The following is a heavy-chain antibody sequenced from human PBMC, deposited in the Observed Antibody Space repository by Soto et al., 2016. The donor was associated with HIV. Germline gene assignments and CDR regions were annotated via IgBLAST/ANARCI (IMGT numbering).Heavy chain of an antibody. CDR2: ISATSTYT. CDR3: VRDRGVXAVSY. D-gene: IGHD2-15*01. V-gene: IGHV3-11*05. CDR1: GFTFSDYY. Sequence: VQLVESGGTLVKPGGSLRLSCAASGFTFSDYYMSWIRQAPGKGLEWVSYISATSTYTNYAESVKGRFTISRDNARNSLYLRMKNLRAEDTAVYYCVRDRGVXAVSYWGQGTLVXVSS. J-gene: IGHJ4*02.